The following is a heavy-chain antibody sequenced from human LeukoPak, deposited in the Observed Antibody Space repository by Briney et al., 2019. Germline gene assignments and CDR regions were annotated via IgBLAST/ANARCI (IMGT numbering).Heavy chain of an antibody. J-gene: IGHJ5*02. Sequence: SETLSLTCAVYGGSFSGYYWSWIRQPPGKGLEWIGEINHSGSTNYNPSLKSRVTISVDTSKNQFSLKLSSVTAADTAVYYCARDAAPYYYGSGIFRKNNWFDPWGQGTLVTVSS. V-gene: IGHV4-34*01. CDR2: INHSGST. CDR1: GGSFSGYY. D-gene: IGHD3-10*01. CDR3: ARDAAPYYYGSGIFRKNNWFDP.